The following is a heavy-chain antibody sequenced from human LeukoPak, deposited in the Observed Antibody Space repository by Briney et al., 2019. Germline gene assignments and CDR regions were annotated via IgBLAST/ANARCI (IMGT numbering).Heavy chain of an antibody. D-gene: IGHD3-3*01. J-gene: IGHJ5*02. Sequence: SETLSLTCAVYGGSFSGYYWSWIRQPPGKGLEWIGEINHSESTNYNPSLKSRVTISVDTSKNQFSLKLSSVTAADTAVYYCARGAYDFWSGHNWFDPWGRGTLVTVSS. CDR3: ARGAYDFWSGHNWFDP. V-gene: IGHV4-34*01. CDR2: INHSEST. CDR1: GGSFSGYY.